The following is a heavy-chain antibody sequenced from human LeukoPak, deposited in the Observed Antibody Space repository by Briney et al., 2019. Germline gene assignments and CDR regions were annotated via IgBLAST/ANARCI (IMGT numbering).Heavy chain of an antibody. J-gene: IGHJ4*02. CDR2: IKQDGSDK. D-gene: IGHD3-10*01. V-gene: IGHV3-7*01. CDR3: ARVPALTMVRGVIINPSYFDY. Sequence: GGSLRLSCAASGFTFSSYWMTWVRQAPGKGLEWVANIKQDGSDKYYVDSVKGRFTISRDNAKNSLYLQMNSLRDGDTAVYYCARVPALTMVRGVIINPSYFDYWGQGTLVTVSS. CDR1: GFTFSSYW.